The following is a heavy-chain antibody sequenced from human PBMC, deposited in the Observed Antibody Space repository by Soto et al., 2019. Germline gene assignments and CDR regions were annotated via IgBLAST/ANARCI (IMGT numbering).Heavy chain of an antibody. J-gene: IGHJ5*02. D-gene: IGHD3-3*01. CDR1: GGSISSYY. CDR3: ARQLRFLEWLPTHWFDP. CDR2: IYYSGST. V-gene: IGHV4-59*01. Sequence: SETLSLTCTVSGGSISSYYWSWIRQPPGKGLERIGYIYYSGSTYYNPSLKSRVTISVDTSKNQFSLKLSSVTAADTAVYYCARQLRFLEWLPTHWFDPWGQGTLVTVSS.